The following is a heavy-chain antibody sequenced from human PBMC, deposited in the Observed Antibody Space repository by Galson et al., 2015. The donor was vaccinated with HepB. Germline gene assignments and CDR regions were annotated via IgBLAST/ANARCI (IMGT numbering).Heavy chain of an antibody. CDR2: ISFTNNFI. CDR3: ARDARPRYGPLPGFHVFDY. D-gene: IGHD3-9*01. CDR1: GFTFSGYS. V-gene: IGHV3-21*01. J-gene: IGHJ4*02. Sequence: SLRLSCAASGFTFSGYSMNWVRQAPGKGLAWVSSISFTNNFINSSDSVKGRFTISGDKAKNSLYLQMSSLRAEDTAVSYCARDARPRYGPLPGFHVFDYWGQGILVAVSS.